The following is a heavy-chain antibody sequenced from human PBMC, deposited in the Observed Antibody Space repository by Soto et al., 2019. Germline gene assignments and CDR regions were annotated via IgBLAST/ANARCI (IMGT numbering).Heavy chain of an antibody. V-gene: IGHV4-30-4*01. D-gene: IGHD2-15*01. CDR3: ARGRYCLTGRCFPNWFDS. Sequence: SLTLSCAVSGDSITSVDYFGAWIRQPPGQALEYIGYIYKSATTYYNPSFESRVAISLDTSKSQFSLNVNSVTAADTAVYFCARGRYCLTGRCFPNWFDSWGQGTLVTVYS. CDR1: GDSITSVDYF. CDR2: IYKSATT. J-gene: IGHJ5*01.